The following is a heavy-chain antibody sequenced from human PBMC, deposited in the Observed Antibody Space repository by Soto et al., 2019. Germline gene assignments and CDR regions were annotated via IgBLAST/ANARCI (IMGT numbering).Heavy chain of an antibody. CDR2: TYYRSKWYN. CDR1: GDSVSSNSAA. CDR3: ARDLYGIVTGTPQSNWFDP. Sequence: SQTLSLTCAISGDSVSSNSAAWNWIRQSPSRGLEWLGRTYYRSKWYNDYAVSVKSRITINPDTSKNQFSLQLNSVTPEDTAVYYCARDLYGIVTGTPQSNWFDPWGQGTLVTVSS. V-gene: IGHV6-1*01. J-gene: IGHJ5*02. D-gene: IGHD1-7*01.